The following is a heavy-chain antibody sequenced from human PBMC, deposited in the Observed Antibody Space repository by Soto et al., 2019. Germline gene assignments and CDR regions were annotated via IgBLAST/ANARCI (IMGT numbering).Heavy chain of an antibody. CDR1: GFSFSTYW. J-gene: IGHJ6*02. CDR2: IKQDGGEK. Sequence: EVQLVESGGGSVQPGESLRLSCLASGFSFSTYWMSWVRQAPGKGLEWVARIKQDGGEKYYVDSVKGRFTVSRDNAKSSLYLQLHTLSADDAGIYYCVRDPLSLPADDFYYGVDVWGQGTTLPVSS. CDR3: VRDPLSLPADDFYYGVDV. V-gene: IGHV3-7*03.